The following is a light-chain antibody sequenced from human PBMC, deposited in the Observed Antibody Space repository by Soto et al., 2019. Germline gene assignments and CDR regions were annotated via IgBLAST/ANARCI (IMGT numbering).Light chain of an antibody. V-gene: IGKV1-5*03. J-gene: IGKJ1*01. Sequence: DIQMTQSPSTLSASIGDRVTITCRASQSISSWLAWYQQKPGKAPKLLIYMASYLQNGVPSRFSGSGSGTEFTLTISSLQPDDFPTYYCQHYNDYLRMFGQGTKVEIK. CDR1: QSISSW. CDR2: MAS. CDR3: QHYNDYLRM.